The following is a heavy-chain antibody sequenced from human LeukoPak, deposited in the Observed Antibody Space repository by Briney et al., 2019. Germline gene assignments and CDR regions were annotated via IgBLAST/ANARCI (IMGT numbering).Heavy chain of an antibody. CDR2: ISGSGGST. V-gene: IGHV3-23*01. D-gene: IGHD6-13*01. CDR3: AKDPGIAACMGYFFDY. J-gene: IGHJ4*02. Sequence: GGSLRLSCAASGFTFSSYAMSWVRQAPGKGLEWVSAISGSGGSTYYADSVKGRFTISRDNSKNTMYLQMDRLRADDTAVYYCAKDPGIAACMGYFFDYWRQGTLVTVSS. CDR1: GFTFSSYA.